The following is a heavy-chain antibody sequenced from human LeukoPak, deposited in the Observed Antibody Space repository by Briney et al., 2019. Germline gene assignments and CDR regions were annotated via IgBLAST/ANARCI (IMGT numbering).Heavy chain of an antibody. V-gene: IGHV1-2*06. J-gene: IGHJ3*02. Sequence: GASVKVSCKASGYTFTGYYMHWVRQAPGQGLEWMGRINPNSGGTNYAQMFQGRVTMTRDTSISTAYMELSRLRSDDTAVYYCARDLLLVRSSWHVKVGAFDIWGQGTMVTVSS. CDR2: INPNSGGT. CDR1: GYTFTGYY. D-gene: IGHD6-13*01. CDR3: ARDLLLVRSSWHVKVGAFDI.